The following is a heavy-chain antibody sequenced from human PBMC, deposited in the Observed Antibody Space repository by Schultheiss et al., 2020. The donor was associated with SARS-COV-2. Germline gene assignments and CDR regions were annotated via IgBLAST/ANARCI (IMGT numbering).Heavy chain of an antibody. CDR2: TSHNGST. Sequence: SETLSLTCAVYGGAFSDDSWSWIRQSPGRGLEWIGETSHNGSTRYNPSLKSRVAISVDTSKKQFSLKLTSVTAADTAVYYCARDLKGTDGYNYAFWGQGTLVTVSS. V-gene: IGHV4-34*01. CDR3: ARDLKGTDGYNYAF. J-gene: IGHJ4*02. CDR1: GGAFSDDS. D-gene: IGHD5-24*01.